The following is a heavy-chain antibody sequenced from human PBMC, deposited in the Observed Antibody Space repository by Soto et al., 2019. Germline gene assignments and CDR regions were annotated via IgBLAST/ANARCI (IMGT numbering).Heavy chain of an antibody. CDR2: ISASGGST. Sequence: EVQLLESGGGLAQPGGSLRLSCAASGFNFSMYAINWVRQAPGKGLEWVSLISASGGSTYYADSVKGRFTISRDNSKNTLYLQMNSLRAEDTAIYYCAKDRCSDVNCYFNYWGQGTLVTVSS. J-gene: IGHJ4*02. D-gene: IGHD2-15*01. CDR3: AKDRCSDVNCYFNY. CDR1: GFNFSMYA. V-gene: IGHV3-23*01.